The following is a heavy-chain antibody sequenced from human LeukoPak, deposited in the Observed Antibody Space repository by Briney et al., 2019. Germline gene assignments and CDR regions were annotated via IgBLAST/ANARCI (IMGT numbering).Heavy chain of an antibody. J-gene: IGHJ3*02. V-gene: IGHV1-18*01. Sequence: ASVKVSCKASGYTFTSFGISWVRQAPGQGLEWVGWISANIGDTKYAQKLQGRVTMTTDTSTSSAYMELRSLRSDDTAVYYCARGPSRELLPHAFDIWGQGTMVTVSS. CDR1: GYTFTSFG. D-gene: IGHD1-26*01. CDR3: ARGPSRELLPHAFDI. CDR2: ISANIGDT.